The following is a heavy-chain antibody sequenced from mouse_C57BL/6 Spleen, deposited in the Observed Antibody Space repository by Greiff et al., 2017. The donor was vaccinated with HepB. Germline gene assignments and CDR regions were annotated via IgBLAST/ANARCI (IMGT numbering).Heavy chain of an antibody. CDR2: IYPGDGDT. CDR1: GYAFSSSW. Sequence: VQLQQSGPELVKPGASVKISCKASGYAFSSSWMNWVKQRPGKGLEWIGRIYPGDGDTNYNGKFKGKATLTADKSSSTAYMQLSSLTSEDSAVYFCARSGGNSPGNFDVWGTGTTVTVSS. J-gene: IGHJ1*03. CDR3: ARSGGNSPGNFDV. V-gene: IGHV1-82*01. D-gene: IGHD2-1*01.